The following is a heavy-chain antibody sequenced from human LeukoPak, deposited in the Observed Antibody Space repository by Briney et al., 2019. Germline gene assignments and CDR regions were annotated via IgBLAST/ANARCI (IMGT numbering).Heavy chain of an antibody. Sequence: TLSLTCAISGDSVSSNSAAWNWIRQSPSRGLEWLGRTYYRSKWYNDYAVSVKSRITINPDTSKDQFSLQLNSVTPEDTAVYYCARDRHYGDPHWFDPWGQGTLVTVSS. D-gene: IGHD4-17*01. CDR1: GDSVSSNSAA. CDR2: TYYRSKWYN. J-gene: IGHJ5*02. CDR3: ARDRHYGDPHWFDP. V-gene: IGHV6-1*01.